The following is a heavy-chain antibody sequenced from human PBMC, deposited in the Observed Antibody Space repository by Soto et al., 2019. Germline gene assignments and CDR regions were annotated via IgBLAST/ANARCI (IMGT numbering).Heavy chain of an antibody. D-gene: IGHD3-3*01. V-gene: IGHV3-23*01. J-gene: IGHJ6*02. Sequence: PGGSLRLSXAASGFTFSSYAMSWVRQAPGKGLEWVSAISGSGGSTYYADSVKGRFTISRDNSKNTLYLQMNSLRAEDTAVYYCAKTLRFLEWSPYYYYYGMDVWGQGTTVTVSS. CDR1: GFTFSSYA. CDR2: ISGSGGST. CDR3: AKTLRFLEWSPYYYYYGMDV.